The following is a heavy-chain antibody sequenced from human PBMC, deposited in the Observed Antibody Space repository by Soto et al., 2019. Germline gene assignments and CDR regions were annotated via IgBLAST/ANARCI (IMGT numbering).Heavy chain of an antibody. V-gene: IGHV4-59*08. Sequence: SETLSLTCTVSGGSISSYYWSWIRQPPGKGLEWIGYIYYSGSTNYNPSLKSRVTISVDTSKNQFSLKLSSVTAADTAVYYCARCPITDYDFWSGLPFQYMDVWGKGTTVTVSS. D-gene: IGHD3-3*01. CDR3: ARCPITDYDFWSGLPFQYMDV. CDR1: GGSISSYY. J-gene: IGHJ6*03. CDR2: IYYSGST.